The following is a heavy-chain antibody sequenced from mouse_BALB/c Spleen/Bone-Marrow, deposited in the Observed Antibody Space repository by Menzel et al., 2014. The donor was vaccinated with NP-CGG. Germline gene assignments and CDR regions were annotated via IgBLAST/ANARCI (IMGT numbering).Heavy chain of an antibody. V-gene: IGHV1-84*02. CDR1: GYTFTDYC. J-gene: IGHJ1*01. Sequence: LVESGPELVKPGASVKISCKASGYTFTDYCINWVKQKPGQGLEWIGWIYPGSGNTQYNEKFKGKATLTVDTSSNTAYMQLSSLTPEGTAVYFCARPPYYYGSRPYWYFDVWGAGTTVTVSS. CDR2: IYPGSGNT. D-gene: IGHD1-1*01. CDR3: ARPPYYYGSRPYWYFDV.